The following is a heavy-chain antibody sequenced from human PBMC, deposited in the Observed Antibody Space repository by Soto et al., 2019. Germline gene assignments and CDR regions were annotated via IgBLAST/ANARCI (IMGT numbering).Heavy chain of an antibody. J-gene: IGHJ5*02. CDR1: GDSISSYSWS. D-gene: IGHD2-15*01. Sequence: TLSLTCTVSGDSISSYSWSWIRQPPGKALEWLALIFWDDDKRYSPSLKSRLTITKDTSKNQVVLTMTNMDPVDTATYYCAHRPLGFATRFAPWGQGTLVTVSS. CDR2: IFWDDDK. CDR3: AHRPLGFATRFAP. V-gene: IGHV2-5*08.